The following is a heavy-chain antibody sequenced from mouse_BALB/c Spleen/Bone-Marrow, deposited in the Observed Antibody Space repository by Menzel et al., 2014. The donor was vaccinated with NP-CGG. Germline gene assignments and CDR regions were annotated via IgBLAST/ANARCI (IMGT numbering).Heavy chain of an antibody. CDR1: GYTFTDYY. CDR3: ALGVRLYWFFDV. Sequence: EVQLQQSGPELVKPGASVKMSCKASGYTFTDYYMKWVKQSHGKSLEWIGDNNPKNGDSFYNQKFKGKATLTVDKSSNTAYMQLDRLTSDDSAVYYCALGVRLYWFFDVWGAGTTVTVSS. CDR2: NNPKNGDS. D-gene: IGHD2-14*01. J-gene: IGHJ1*01. V-gene: IGHV1-26*01.